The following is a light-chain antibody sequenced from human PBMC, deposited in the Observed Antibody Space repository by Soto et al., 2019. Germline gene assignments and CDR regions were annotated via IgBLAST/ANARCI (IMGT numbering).Light chain of an antibody. Sequence: DVQMTQSPSTLSASVGERVTITCRASQSIRSWLAWYQQKPGKAPKLLIYDASSLETGVPSRFSGSGSGTEFTLTISSLQPNDFATYYCQQYNTFLWTFGQGTKVAI. J-gene: IGKJ1*01. CDR3: QQYNTFLWT. V-gene: IGKV1-5*01. CDR1: QSIRSW. CDR2: DAS.